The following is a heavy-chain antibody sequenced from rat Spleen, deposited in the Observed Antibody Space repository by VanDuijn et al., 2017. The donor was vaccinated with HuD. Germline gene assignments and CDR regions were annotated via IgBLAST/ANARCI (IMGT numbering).Heavy chain of an antibody. CDR3: ARHWNDDYADY. CDR2: ISYEGSST. CDR1: GFTFSDYY. Sequence: EVQLVESGGGLVQPGGSLKLSCAASGFTFSDYYMAWVRQAPKKGLEWVASISYEGSSTSYGDSVKGRFTISRDNAKSTLYLQMNSLRSEDTATYYCARHWNDDYADYWGQGVMVTVSS. J-gene: IGHJ2*01. V-gene: IGHV5-22*01.